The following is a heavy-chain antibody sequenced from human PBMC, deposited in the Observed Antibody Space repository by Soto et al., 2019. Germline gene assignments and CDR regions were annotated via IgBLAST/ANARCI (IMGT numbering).Heavy chain of an antibody. J-gene: IGHJ4*02. D-gene: IGHD6-19*01. CDR3: ARRTYCSGWYDYFFDC. CDR1: GDSISSGYY. CDR2: IYHSGTT. Sequence: PSQTLSLTSTVSGDSISSGYYWAWIRRPPGKALEWIGSIYHSGTTYYNPSLKSRVTISVDTSRNQFSLKLSSVTAADSAVYYCARRTYCSGWYDYFFDCSGQGSLVTV. V-gene: IGHV4-38-2*02.